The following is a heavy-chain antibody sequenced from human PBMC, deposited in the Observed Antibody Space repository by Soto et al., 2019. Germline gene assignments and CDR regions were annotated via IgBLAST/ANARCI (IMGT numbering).Heavy chain of an antibody. CDR2: INHSGST. CDR1: GGSFSGYY. D-gene: IGHD2-15*01. CDR3: ASGVCSGGSCYSYFDY. J-gene: IGHJ4*02. V-gene: IGHV4-34*01. Sequence: QVQLQQWGAGLLKPSETLSLTCAVYGGSFSGYYWSWIRQPPGKGLEWIGEINHSGSTNYNPSLKSRVTISVDTYKNQFSLKLSSVTAADTAVYYCASGVCSGGSCYSYFDYWGQGTLVTVSS.